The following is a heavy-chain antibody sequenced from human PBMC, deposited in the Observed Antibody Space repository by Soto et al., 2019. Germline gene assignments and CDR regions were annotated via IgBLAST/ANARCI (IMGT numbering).Heavy chain of an antibody. V-gene: IGHV1-69*01. J-gene: IGHJ4*02. CDR2: IVPIRRAA. Sequence: QVQLVQSGAEVKKTGSSVTVSCKASGGTFSSYRLNWLRQAPGHGLEWEGGIVPIRRAAEYAQGFQGRVTITADETTRTSYMELRSLKSQDTAVYYCVRDSGAKLSSSWGQGTLVTVSS. D-gene: IGHD6-13*01. CDR1: GGTFSSYR. CDR3: VRDSGAKLSSS.